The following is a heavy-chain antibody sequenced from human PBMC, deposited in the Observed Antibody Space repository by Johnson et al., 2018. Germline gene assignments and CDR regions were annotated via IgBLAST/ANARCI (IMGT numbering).Heavy chain of an antibody. CDR1: GFTFSSYA. D-gene: IGHD2-15*01. V-gene: IGHV3-64*01. CDR2: ISSNGGSP. CDR3: SRGRADGSQLGRYCSGGSCYPGAFDI. J-gene: IGHJ3*02. Sequence: EVQLVESGGGLVQPGGSLRLSCAASGFTFSSYAMHWVRQAPGKGLAYVSAISSNGGSPYYATSVKGRFTISTANSPNTLYLQMGSLGAEDMAVYYCSRGRADGSQLGRYCSGGSCYPGAFDIWGQGTMVTVSS.